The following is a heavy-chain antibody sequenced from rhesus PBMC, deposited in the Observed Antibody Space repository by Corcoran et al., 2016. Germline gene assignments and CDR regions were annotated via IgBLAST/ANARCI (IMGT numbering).Heavy chain of an antibody. V-gene: IGHV4S14*01. Sequence: QVQLQESGPGLVKPSETLSLTCAVSGYSISSGYYWNWIRQPPGKGLEWIGGIYGRSGRNDLNPSLKSRITLSVDTSKNQFSLKRSAVTAADTAVYYCARSPGNWNPGDVWGRGVLVTVSS. J-gene: IGHJ5-2*02. CDR1: GYSISSGYY. CDR3: ARSPGNWNPGDV. CDR2: IYGRSGRN. D-gene: IGHD1-26*01.